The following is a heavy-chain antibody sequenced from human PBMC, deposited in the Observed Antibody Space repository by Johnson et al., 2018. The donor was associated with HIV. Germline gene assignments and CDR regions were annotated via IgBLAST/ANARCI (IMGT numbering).Heavy chain of an antibody. V-gene: IGHV3-20*04. CDR1: GFTFDDYG. D-gene: IGHD6-13*01. CDR3: AKVAVATAAGGVALDI. J-gene: IGHJ3*02. Sequence: VQLVESGGGVVQPGGSLRLPCAASGFTFDDYGMSWVRQAPGKGLEWVSGINWNGGSTGYADSVKGRFTISRDNAKNSLYLQMNSLRAEDTALYYCAKVAVATAAGGVALDIWGPGTMVTVS. CDR2: INWNGGST.